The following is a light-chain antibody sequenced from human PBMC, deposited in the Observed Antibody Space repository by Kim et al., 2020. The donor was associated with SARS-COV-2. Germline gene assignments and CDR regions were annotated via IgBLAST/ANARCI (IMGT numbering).Light chain of an antibody. CDR3: QQYSTFLRA. CDR1: QSISTW. Sequence: DIQVTQSPSTLSASVGDRVTLTCRASQSISTWLAWYQQKPGKAPKLLISDASKLQSAVPSRFSGSGSGTEFTLTINSLQPDDVATFYCQQYSTFLRAFGQGTKVDIK. J-gene: IGKJ1*01. CDR2: DAS. V-gene: IGKV1-5*01.